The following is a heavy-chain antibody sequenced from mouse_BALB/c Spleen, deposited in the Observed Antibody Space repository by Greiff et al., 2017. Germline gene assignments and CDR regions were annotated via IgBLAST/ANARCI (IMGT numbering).Heavy chain of an antibody. Sequence: EVQRVESGPSLVKPSQTLSLTCSVTGDSITSGYWNWIRKFPGNKLEYMGYISYSGSTYYNPSLKSRISITRDTSKNQYYLQLNSVTTEDTATYYCASQGGDYDVDYYAMDYWGQGTSVTVSS. V-gene: IGHV3-8*02. CDR2: ISYSGST. D-gene: IGHD2-4*01. J-gene: IGHJ4*01. CDR3: ASQGGDYDVDYYAMDY. CDR1: GDSITSGY.